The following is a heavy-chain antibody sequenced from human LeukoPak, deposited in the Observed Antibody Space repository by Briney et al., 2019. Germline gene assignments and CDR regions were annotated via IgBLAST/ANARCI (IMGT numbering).Heavy chain of an antibody. CDR3: ARERGNSRRLDY. D-gene: IGHD5-18*01. J-gene: IGHJ4*02. Sequence: SETPSLTCAVYGGSFSGYYWSWIRQPPGKGLEWIGEINHSGSTNYNPSLKSRVTISVDTSKNQFSLKLSSVTAADTAVYYCARERGNSRRLDYWGQGTLVTVSS. CDR1: GGSFSGYY. V-gene: IGHV4-34*01. CDR2: INHSGST.